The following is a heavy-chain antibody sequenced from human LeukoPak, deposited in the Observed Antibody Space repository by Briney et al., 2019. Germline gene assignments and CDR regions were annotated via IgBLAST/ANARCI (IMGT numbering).Heavy chain of an antibody. CDR3: AKDGGAGCSDGWCPPDS. CDR1: GFNFGGYA. Sequence: LPGGSLRPSCAASGFNFGGYAMHWVRQPPGKGLEWVSGISWNGDRIGYADSVKGRFTISRDNAKSSLYLQMNSLKAEDTAFYFCAKDGGAGCSDGWCPPDSWGQGTLVTVSS. V-gene: IGHV3-9*01. CDR2: ISWNGDRI. J-gene: IGHJ4*02. D-gene: IGHD6-19*01.